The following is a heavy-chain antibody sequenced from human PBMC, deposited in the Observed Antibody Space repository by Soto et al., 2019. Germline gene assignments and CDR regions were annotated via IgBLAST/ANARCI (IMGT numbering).Heavy chain of an antibody. J-gene: IGHJ4*02. Sequence: PSETLSLTCAVDGGSFSGYSWTWIRQPPGTGLEWTGEINHSGSTNYNPSLKSRVTISVDTSKNQFSLKLTSVTAADTAVYYCARDKITGLFDYWGQGTRVTVS. D-gene: IGHD2-8*02. V-gene: IGHV4-34*01. CDR2: INHSGST. CDR1: GGSFSGYS. CDR3: ARDKITGLFDY.